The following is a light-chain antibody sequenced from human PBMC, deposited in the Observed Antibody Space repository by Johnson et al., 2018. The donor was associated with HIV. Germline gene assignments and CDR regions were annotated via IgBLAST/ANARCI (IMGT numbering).Light chain of an antibody. V-gene: IGLV1-51*02. CDR2: ENT. CDR1: SSNIGDNY. J-gene: IGLJ1*01. Sequence: QSVLTQPPSVSAAPGQKVTISCSGSSSNIGDNYVSWYQQLPGTAPKLLIYENTKRPSGIPDRFSGSKSGTSATLGITGLQTGAEGDYYCGTWDRSLSAGGVFGTGTKVTFL. CDR3: GTWDRSLSAGGV.